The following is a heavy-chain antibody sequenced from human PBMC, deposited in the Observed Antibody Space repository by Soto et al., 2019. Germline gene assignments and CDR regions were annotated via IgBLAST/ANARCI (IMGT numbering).Heavy chain of an antibody. CDR3: AREFGSSGVVTATDAFDI. CDR2: ISYDGSNK. D-gene: IGHD2-21*02. Sequence: GGSLRLSCAASGFTFSSYAMHWVRQAPGKGLEWVAVISYDGSNKYYADSVKGRFTISRDNSKNTLYLQMNSLRAEDTAVYYCAREFGSSGVVTATDAFDIWGQGTMVTVSS. J-gene: IGHJ3*02. V-gene: IGHV3-30-3*01. CDR1: GFTFSSYA.